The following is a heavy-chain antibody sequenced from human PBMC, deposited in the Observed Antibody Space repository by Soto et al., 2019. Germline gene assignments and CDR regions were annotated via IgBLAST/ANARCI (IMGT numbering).Heavy chain of an antibody. CDR1: EFTFSSYA. V-gene: IGHV3-30-3*01. CDR3: ARDRLYDSNTYYYKYGMDD. CDR2: ISYDETDK. D-gene: IGHD3-22*01. J-gene: IGHJ6*02. Sequence: QVQLVDSGGGVVQPGRSLRLSCAASEFTFSSYAMHWVRQAPGKGLEWVAVISYDETDKYYADSVKGRFTISRDNSKNTLYLQISSLRPEDTAVYHCARDRLYDSNTYYYKYGMDDWGQGTMVTVSS.